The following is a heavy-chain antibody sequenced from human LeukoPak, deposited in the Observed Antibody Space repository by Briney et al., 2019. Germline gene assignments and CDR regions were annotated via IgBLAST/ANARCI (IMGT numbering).Heavy chain of an antibody. Sequence: GGSLRLSCAASGFTFSTYSMNWVRQAPGKGLGWVSSISSNSRHIYYADSMRGRFTISRDNAKNSLYLQMNSLKPEDTAVYYCARVAEAAAFDSWGQGTLVTVSS. D-gene: IGHD6-13*01. CDR1: GFTFSTYS. CDR3: ARVAEAAAFDS. J-gene: IGHJ4*02. CDR2: ISSNSRHI. V-gene: IGHV3-21*06.